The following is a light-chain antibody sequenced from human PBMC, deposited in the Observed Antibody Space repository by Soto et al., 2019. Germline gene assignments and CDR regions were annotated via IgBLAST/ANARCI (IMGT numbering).Light chain of an antibody. CDR3: QQFGSSPGCT. CDR1: QSINSRY. CDR2: GAS. J-gene: IGKJ3*01. Sequence: EIVLTQSPGTLSLSPGERATLSCRASQSINSRYLAWYQQKPGQAPRLLIYGASSRATGIPDRFSGSGSGTDFTLTISRLEPGDFAVYYCQQFGSSPGCTFGPGTKVDIK. V-gene: IGKV3-20*01.